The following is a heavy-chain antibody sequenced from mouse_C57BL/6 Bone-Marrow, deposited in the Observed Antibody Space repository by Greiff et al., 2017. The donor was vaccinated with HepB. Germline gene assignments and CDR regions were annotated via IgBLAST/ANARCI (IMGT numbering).Heavy chain of an antibody. D-gene: IGHD1-1*01. CDR1: GYTFTSYG. J-gene: IGHJ3*01. Sequence: VKLQQSGAELARPGASVKLSCKASGYTFTSYGISWVKQRTGQGLEWIGEIYPRSGNTYYNEKFKGKATLTADKSSSTAYMELRSLTSEDSAVYFCARTTEGFAYWGQGTLVTVSA. V-gene: IGHV1-81*01. CDR3: ARTTEGFAY. CDR2: IYPRSGNT.